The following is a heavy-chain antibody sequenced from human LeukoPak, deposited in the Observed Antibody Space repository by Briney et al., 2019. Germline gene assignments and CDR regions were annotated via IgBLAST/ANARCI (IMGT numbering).Heavy chain of an antibody. Sequence: SVKVSCKASGFTFTSSAMQWVRQARGQRLEWIGWIAVGSGNTNYAQKFQERVTIARGMSTSTAYMELSSLRSEDTAVYYCAAFQNGHPPPHYWGQGTLVTVSS. D-gene: IGHD1-1*01. J-gene: IGHJ4*02. V-gene: IGHV1-58*02. CDR3: AAFQNGHPPPHY. CDR1: GFTFTSSA. CDR2: IAVGSGNT.